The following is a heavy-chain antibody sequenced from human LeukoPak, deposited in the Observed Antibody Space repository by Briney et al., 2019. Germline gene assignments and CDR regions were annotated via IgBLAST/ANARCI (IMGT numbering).Heavy chain of an antibody. V-gene: IGHV3-23*01. CDR3: AKDPRGYGDDFDY. CDR2: ISGSGGST. CDR1: GFTFSSYA. D-gene: IGHD4-17*01. Sequence: PGGSLRLSCAASGFTFSSYAMSSVRQAPGKGLEWVSAISGSGGSTYYADSVKGRFTISRDNSKNTLYLQMNSLRAEDTAVHYCAKDPRGYGDDFDYWGQGTLVTVSS. J-gene: IGHJ4*02.